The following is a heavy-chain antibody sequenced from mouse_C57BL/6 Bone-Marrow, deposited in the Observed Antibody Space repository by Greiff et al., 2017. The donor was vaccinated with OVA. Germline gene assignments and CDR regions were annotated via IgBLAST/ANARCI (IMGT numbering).Heavy chain of an antibody. CDR3: ARSENGPDY. Sequence: QVQLKQSGAELVRPGASVKLSCKASGYTFTDYYINWVKQRPGQGLEWIARIYPGSGNTYYNEKFKGKATLTAEKSSSTAYMQLSSLTSEDSAVYFCARSENGPDYWGQGTTLTVSS. CDR2: IYPGSGNT. V-gene: IGHV1-76*01. J-gene: IGHJ2*01. CDR1: GYTFTDYY.